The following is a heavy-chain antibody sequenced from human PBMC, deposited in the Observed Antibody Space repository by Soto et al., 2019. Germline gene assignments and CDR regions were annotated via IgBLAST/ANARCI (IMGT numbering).Heavy chain of an antibody. CDR1: GFTFTSYA. J-gene: IGHJ5*02. CDR2: ISAYNDNT. D-gene: IGHD1-26*01. V-gene: IGHV1-18*01. Sequence: ASVKVSCKASGFTFTSYAISWVRQAPGQGLEWMGWISAYNDNTNYAKKLQGRVTMTTDTSTSTAYMELRSLRSDDTAVYYCAREVGAKSNWFDPWGQGTLVTVSS. CDR3: AREVGAKSNWFDP.